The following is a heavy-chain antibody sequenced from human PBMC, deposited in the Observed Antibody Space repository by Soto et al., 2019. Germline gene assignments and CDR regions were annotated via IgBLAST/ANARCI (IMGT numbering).Heavy chain of an antibody. CDR2: IYYSGST. CDR1: GGSISSYY. V-gene: IGHV4-59*08. CDR3: ARQVVPAAMPFDY. Sequence: ASETLSLTCTVSGGSISSYYWSWIRQPPGKGLEWIGYIYYSGSTNYNPSLKSRVTISVDTSKNQFSLKLSSVTAADTAVYYCARQVVPAAMPFDYWGQGTLVTVSS. J-gene: IGHJ4*02. D-gene: IGHD2-2*01.